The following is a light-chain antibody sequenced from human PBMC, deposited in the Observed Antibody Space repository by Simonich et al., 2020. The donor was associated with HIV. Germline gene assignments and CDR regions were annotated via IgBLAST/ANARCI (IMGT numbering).Light chain of an antibody. CDR2: YVT. Sequence: EIVLIQSPDFQSVTPKEKVTITCRANQSISGTLHWYQQKPDQSQKILIKYVTQSVSGVPSRFSGSESGTDFTLTINSLEAEDAATYYCHQSSSLPYTFGQGTKLEI. CDR3: HQSSSLPYT. J-gene: IGKJ2*01. CDR1: QSISGT. V-gene: IGKV6-21*01.